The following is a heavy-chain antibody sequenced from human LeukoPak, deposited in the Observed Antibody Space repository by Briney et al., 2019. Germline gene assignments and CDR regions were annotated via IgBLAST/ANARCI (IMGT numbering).Heavy chain of an antibody. V-gene: IGHV3-30*18. J-gene: IGHJ4*02. CDR3: AKVKEDRYYNSRGFYLDY. Sequence: QPGRSLRLSCAASGFTFSSYGMHWVRQAPGKGLEWVAAISYDGSDKYYTDSVKGRFTISRVNSENTLYLQMNSLRAEDTAIYYCAKVKEDRYYNSRGFYLDYWGQGTLVTVSS. CDR2: ISYDGSDK. CDR1: GFTFSSYG. D-gene: IGHD3-22*01.